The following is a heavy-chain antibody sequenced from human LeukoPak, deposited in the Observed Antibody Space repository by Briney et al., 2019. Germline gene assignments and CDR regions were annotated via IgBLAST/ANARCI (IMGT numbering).Heavy chain of an antibody. V-gene: IGHV4-39*07. CDR3: AREGWGDFDY. CDR2: IYYSGST. D-gene: IGHD3-16*01. J-gene: IGHJ4*02. CDR1: GGSISSSSYY. Sequence: SGTLSLTCTVSGGSISSSSYYWGWIRQPPGKGLEWIGTIYYSGSTYYNPSLKSRVTISVDKSKNQFSLKLSSVTAADTAVYYCAREGWGDFDYWGQGTLVTVSS.